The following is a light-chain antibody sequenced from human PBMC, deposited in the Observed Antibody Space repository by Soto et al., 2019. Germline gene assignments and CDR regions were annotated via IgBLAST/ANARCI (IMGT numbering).Light chain of an antibody. V-gene: IGKV1-9*01. CDR2: AAS. Sequence: DIQLTQSPSFLSASVGDRVTITCRASQGISSYLAWYQQKPGKAPKLLIYAASTLQSGVPSRFSGSGSGTEFTLTIISLQSEDSATYYCQQLNSYPLTFGGGTKVEIK. J-gene: IGKJ4*01. CDR3: QQLNSYPLT. CDR1: QGISSY.